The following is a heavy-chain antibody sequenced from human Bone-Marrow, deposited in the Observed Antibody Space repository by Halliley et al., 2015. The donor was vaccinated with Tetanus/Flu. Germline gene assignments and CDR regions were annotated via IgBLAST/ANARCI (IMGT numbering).Heavy chain of an antibody. Sequence: SLRLSCAASGFTFSNYWMSWVRRAPGKGLEWVANIKDDGNEKYYVDSEKGRFTISRDNAKNSLYLQMNSLRAEDTALYYCACLPRRDAFRVWGPGPMVLVSS. J-gene: IGHJ3*01. CDR3: ACLPRRDAFRV. CDR1: GFTFSNYW. V-gene: IGHV3-7*03. CDR2: IKDDGNEK.